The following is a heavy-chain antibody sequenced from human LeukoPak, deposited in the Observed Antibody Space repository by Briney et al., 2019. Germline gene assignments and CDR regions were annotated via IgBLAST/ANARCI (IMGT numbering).Heavy chain of an antibody. V-gene: IGHV3-23*01. Sequence: GGSLRLSCAATGFTFSSDAMSWVRQAPGKGLEWVSGIDESGGSIYYADSVKGRFTISRDNSKNTLDLQMNSLRAEDTAVYYCARDYGSRGSSSYPFDNWSQGTLVTVSP. J-gene: IGHJ4*02. CDR3: ARDYGSRGSSSYPFDN. CDR2: IDESGGSI. D-gene: IGHD3-10*01. CDR1: GFTFSSDA.